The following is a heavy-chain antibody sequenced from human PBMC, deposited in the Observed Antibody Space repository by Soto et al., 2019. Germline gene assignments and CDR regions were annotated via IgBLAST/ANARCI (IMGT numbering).Heavy chain of an antibody. CDR1: GFTFSSYW. J-gene: IGHJ5*02. CDR2: IKQDGSEK. D-gene: IGHD3-9*01. CDR3: ARMTYYDIFLPIAPLFDP. Sequence: GGSLRLSCAASGFTFSSYWMSWVRQAPGKGLEWVANIKQDGSEKYYVDSVKGRFTISRDNAKNSLYLHMNSLRAEDTAVFYCARMTYYDIFLPIAPLFDPWGQGTLVTVSS. V-gene: IGHV3-7*01.